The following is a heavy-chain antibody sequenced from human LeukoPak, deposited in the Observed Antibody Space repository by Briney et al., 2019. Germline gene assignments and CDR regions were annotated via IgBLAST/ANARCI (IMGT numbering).Heavy chain of an antibody. Sequence: KPSETLSLTCTVSGGSISSGSYYWSWIRHPAGKGLEWIGRIYTSGSTNYNPSLKSRVTISVDTSKNQFSLKLSSVTAADTAVYYCARVTTGGYYDCWGQGTLVTVSS. D-gene: IGHD3-22*01. CDR2: IYTSGST. CDR3: ARVTTGGYYDC. V-gene: IGHV4-61*02. CDR1: GGSISSGSYY. J-gene: IGHJ4*02.